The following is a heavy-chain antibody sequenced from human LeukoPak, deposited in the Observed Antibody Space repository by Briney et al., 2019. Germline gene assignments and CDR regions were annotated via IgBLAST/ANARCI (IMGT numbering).Heavy chain of an antibody. CDR3: ARAGGRSWFDP. Sequence: ASVKVSCKASGYTFTGYYMHWVRQAPGQGLEWMGWINPNSGGTNYAQKFQGRVTMTTDTSMSTAYMELSGLTSDDTAVYYCARAGGRSWFDPWGQGTLVTVSS. V-gene: IGHV1-2*02. CDR1: GYTFTGYY. CDR2: INPNSGGT. J-gene: IGHJ5*02.